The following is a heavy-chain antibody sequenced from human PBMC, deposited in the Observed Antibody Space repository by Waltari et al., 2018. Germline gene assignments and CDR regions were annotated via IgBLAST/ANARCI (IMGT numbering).Heavy chain of an antibody. CDR2: IYYSGST. D-gene: IGHD1-26*01. V-gene: IGHV4-39*07. CDR3: ASVGATTRQFAFDI. Sequence: QLQLQESGPGLVKPSETLSLTCTVSGGSISSSSYYWGWIRQPPGKGLEWIGSIYYSGSTYYNPSLKSRVTISVDTSKNQFSLKLSSVTAADTAVYYCASVGATTRQFAFDIWGQGTMVTVSS. J-gene: IGHJ3*02. CDR1: GGSISSSSYY.